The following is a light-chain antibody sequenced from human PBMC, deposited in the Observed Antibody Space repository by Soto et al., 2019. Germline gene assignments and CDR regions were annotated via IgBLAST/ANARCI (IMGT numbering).Light chain of an antibody. CDR3: CSYATSSTAYV. J-gene: IGLJ1*01. Sequence: SGLTQPASVSGSPGRSITISCSGTSSHVGSYKFVSWYQQHPGKAPKLMIYEGSKRPSGVSNRISGSKSANTASLTISGLQTADEADYYCCSYATSSTAYVFGTGTKVTVL. CDR1: SSHVGSYKF. CDR2: EGS. V-gene: IGLV2-23*01.